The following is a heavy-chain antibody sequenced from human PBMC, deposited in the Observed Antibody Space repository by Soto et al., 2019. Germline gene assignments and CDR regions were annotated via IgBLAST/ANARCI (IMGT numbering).Heavy chain of an antibody. Sequence: QVQLVQSGAEVKKPGASVKVSCKASGYTFTSYDINWVRQATGQGLEWMGWMNPNSGNTGYAQKIQGRVTMTRNTSISTAYMERSSLRSEDTAVYYCARGGSIGDVRSGGYVLPPQKTRYYYYMDVWGKGTTVTVSS. V-gene: IGHV1-8*01. D-gene: IGHD3-10*01. CDR1: GYTFTSYD. CDR3: ARGGSIGDVRSGGYVLPPQKTRYYYYMDV. J-gene: IGHJ6*03. CDR2: MNPNSGNT.